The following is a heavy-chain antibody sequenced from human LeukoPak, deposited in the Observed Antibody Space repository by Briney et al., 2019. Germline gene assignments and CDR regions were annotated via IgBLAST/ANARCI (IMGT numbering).Heavy chain of an antibody. CDR2: INHSGST. CDR3: ARLFFFDY. J-gene: IGHJ4*02. CDR1: GGSFSGYY. V-gene: IGHV4-34*01. Sequence: SETLSLTCAVYGGSFSGYYWSWIRQPPGKGLEWIGEINHSGSTNYNPSLKSRVTISVDTSKNQFSLKLSSVTAADTAAYYCARLFFFDYWGQGTLVTVSS.